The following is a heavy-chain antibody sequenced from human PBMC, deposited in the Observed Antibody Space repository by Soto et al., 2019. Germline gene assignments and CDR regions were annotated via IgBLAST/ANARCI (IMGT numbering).Heavy chain of an antibody. Sequence: GASVKVSCKASGXTFTSYDINWVRQATGQGLEWMGWISAYNGNTDYAQKLQGRVTMTTDTSTSTAYMELRSLRSDDTAVYYCASFDSSGYDGGFNHWGQGVLVTVSS. V-gene: IGHV1-18*01. CDR2: ISAYNGNT. J-gene: IGHJ4*02. CDR3: ASFDSSGYDGGFNH. D-gene: IGHD6-19*01. CDR1: GXTFTSYD.